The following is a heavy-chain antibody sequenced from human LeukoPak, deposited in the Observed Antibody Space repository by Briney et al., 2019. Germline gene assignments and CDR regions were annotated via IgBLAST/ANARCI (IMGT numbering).Heavy chain of an antibody. CDR2: ISGSTTTI. Sequence: AGGSLRLSCAASGFTFSIYSMNWVRQAPGKGLEWVSYISGSTTTIYYADSVKGRFTISRDNAKNSLFLQMSSLGNEDTSVYYCARRDPNEGFDYWGQGTLVTVSS. CDR1: GFTFSIYS. D-gene: IGHD1-1*01. V-gene: IGHV3-48*02. J-gene: IGHJ4*02. CDR3: ARRDPNEGFDY.